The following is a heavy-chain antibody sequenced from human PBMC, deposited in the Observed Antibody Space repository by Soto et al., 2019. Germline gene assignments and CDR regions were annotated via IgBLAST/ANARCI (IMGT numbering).Heavy chain of an antibody. CDR2: IYYTGIT. Sequence: SETLSLTCTGCGSSISPFYCSWIRQPPGRGLEWIGYIYYTGITKYNPSLKSRVTLSLGTSRNQLSLKLSSVTAADTAVYFCTRVGRYYRDYPYFDYWGPGTLVPVSS. D-gene: IGHD4-17*01. CDR3: TRVGRYYRDYPYFDY. V-gene: IGHV4-59*01. CDR1: GSSISPFY. J-gene: IGHJ4*02.